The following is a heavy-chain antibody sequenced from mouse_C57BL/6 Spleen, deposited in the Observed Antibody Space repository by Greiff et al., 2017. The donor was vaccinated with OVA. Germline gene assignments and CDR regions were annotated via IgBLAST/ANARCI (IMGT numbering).Heavy chain of an antibody. D-gene: IGHD1-1*01. Sequence: EVKLVESGGGLVKPGGSLKLSCAASGFTFSSYAMSWVRQTPETRLEWVATISDGGSYTYYPDNVKGRFTISRDNAKNNLYLPMSHLKAEDTAMYYCARDRGYYGSSPLDYWGQGTSVTVSS. J-gene: IGHJ4*01. CDR3: ARDRGYYGSSPLDY. CDR1: GFTFSSYA. CDR2: ISDGGSYT. V-gene: IGHV5-4*01.